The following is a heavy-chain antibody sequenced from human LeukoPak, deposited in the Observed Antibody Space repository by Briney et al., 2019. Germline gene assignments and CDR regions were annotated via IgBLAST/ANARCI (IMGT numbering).Heavy chain of an antibody. D-gene: IGHD3-10*01. CDR3: ARDRKSGESSEIDF. J-gene: IGHJ4*02. CDR2: INRDGSTT. CDR1: GFTFSNYW. Sequence: GGSLRLSCAASGFTFSNYWVHWVRQAPGKGLVWVSRINRDGSTTNYADSVKGRFTVSRDNAKNTLNLQMNSPRAEDTAVYYCARDRKSGESSEIDFWGQGTLVTVSS. V-gene: IGHV3-74*01.